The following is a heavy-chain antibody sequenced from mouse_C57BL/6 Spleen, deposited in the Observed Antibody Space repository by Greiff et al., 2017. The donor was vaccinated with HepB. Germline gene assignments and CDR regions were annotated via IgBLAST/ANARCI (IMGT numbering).Heavy chain of an antibody. J-gene: IGHJ4*01. CDR2: ISYDGSN. V-gene: IGHV3-6*01. CDR1: GYSITSGYY. Sequence: EVKVEESGPGLVKPSQSLSLTCSVTGYSITSGYYWNWIRQFPGNKLEWMGYISYDGSNNYNPSLKNRISITRDTSKNQFFLKLNSVTTEDTATYYCARETGARAMDYWGQGTSVTVSS. D-gene: IGHD4-1*01. CDR3: ARETGARAMDY.